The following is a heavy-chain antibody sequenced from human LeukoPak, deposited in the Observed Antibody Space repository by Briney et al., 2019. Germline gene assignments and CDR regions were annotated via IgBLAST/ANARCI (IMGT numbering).Heavy chain of an antibody. CDR1: GFTLRSHA. CDR3: AKQMSTVTFTPFDY. Sequence: PGGSLRLSCAASGFTLRSHAMSWVRQAPGKGLEWVSAISGSGGSTDYVDSVKGRFTISRDNSKNTLYLQMNSLRADGTAVYYCAKQMSTVTFTPFDYWGQGTLVTVSS. D-gene: IGHD3-16*01. V-gene: IGHV3-23*01. J-gene: IGHJ4*02. CDR2: ISGSGGST.